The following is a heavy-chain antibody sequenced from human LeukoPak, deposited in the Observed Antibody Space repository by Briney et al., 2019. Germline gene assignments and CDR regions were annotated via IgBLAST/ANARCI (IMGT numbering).Heavy chain of an antibody. V-gene: IGHV3-23*01. CDR2: ISGSGVTT. CDR1: GFTFSTYA. Sequence: PGGSLRLSCAASGFTFSTYAMSWVPQAPGKGLEWVSSISGSGVTTYYEDSVKGRFTISRDNSKNTLYLQMNSLRAEDTAFYYCAKEPEVVAAPIDYWGQGTLVTVSS. D-gene: IGHD2-15*01. J-gene: IGHJ4*02. CDR3: AKEPEVVAAPIDY.